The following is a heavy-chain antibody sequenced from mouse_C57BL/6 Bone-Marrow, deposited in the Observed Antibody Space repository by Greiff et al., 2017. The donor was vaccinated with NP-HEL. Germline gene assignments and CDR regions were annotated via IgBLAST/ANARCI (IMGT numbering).Heavy chain of an antibody. D-gene: IGHD2-4*01. Sequence: QVQLQQSGAELVRPGTSVKMSCKASGYTFTNYWIGWAKQRPGHGLEWIGDIYPGGGYTNYNEKFKGKATLTADKSSSTAYMQFSSLTSEDSAIYYCARYDYDRGFAYWGQGTLVTVSA. CDR1: GYTFTNYW. CDR3: ARYDYDRGFAY. J-gene: IGHJ3*01. CDR2: IYPGGGYT. V-gene: IGHV1-63*01.